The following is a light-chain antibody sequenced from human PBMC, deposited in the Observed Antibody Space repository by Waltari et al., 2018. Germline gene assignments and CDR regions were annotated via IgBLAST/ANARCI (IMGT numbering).Light chain of an antibody. Sequence: DIVMTQSPESLAVSLGERATINCKSSQSLLYRPNNQNYLTWYQRKPGQPPKLLISWASTRESGVPDRFSCSGSGTDFTLTISSLQAEDVAVYYCQQSYTTPLTFGGGTRVEIK. J-gene: IGKJ4*01. CDR3: QQSYTTPLT. V-gene: IGKV4-1*01. CDR1: QSLLYRPNNQNY. CDR2: WAS.